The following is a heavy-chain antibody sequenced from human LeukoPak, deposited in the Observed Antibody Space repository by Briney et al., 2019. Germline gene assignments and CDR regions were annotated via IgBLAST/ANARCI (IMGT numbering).Heavy chain of an antibody. CDR2: INPNSGGT. Sequence: ASVKVSCKASGYTFTGYYMHWVRQAPGQELEWMGWINPNSGGTNYAQKFQGWVTMTRDTSISTVYMELSRLRSDDTAVYYCAMLYDSSGYYFDYWGQGTLVTVSS. CDR1: GYTFTGYY. J-gene: IGHJ4*02. V-gene: IGHV1-2*04. D-gene: IGHD3-22*01. CDR3: AMLYDSSGYYFDY.